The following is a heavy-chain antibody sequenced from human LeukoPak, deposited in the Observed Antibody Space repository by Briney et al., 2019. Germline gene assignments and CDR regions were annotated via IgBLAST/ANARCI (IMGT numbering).Heavy chain of an antibody. CDR2: ISGSGGST. CDR1: GFTFSSYA. D-gene: IGHD3-22*01. Sequence: HPGGSLRLSCAASGFTFSSYAMSWVRQAPGKGLEWVSAISGSGGSTYYADSVKGRFTISRDNSKNTLYLQMNSLRAEDTAVYYCAKDSFYYYDSSDFDYWGQGTLVTVSS. V-gene: IGHV3-23*01. J-gene: IGHJ4*02. CDR3: AKDSFYYYDSSDFDY.